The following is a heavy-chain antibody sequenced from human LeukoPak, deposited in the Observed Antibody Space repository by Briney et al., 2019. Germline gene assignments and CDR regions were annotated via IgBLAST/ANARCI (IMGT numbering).Heavy chain of an antibody. Sequence: SETLSLTCTVSGGSISRYYWSWIRQPAGRGLEWIGRINTSGSTNYNPSLKSRVTMSVDTSRNQFSLKLSSVTAADTAIYYCARLTIFVNTFEIWGQGTMVTVSS. CDR2: INTSGST. V-gene: IGHV4-4*07. J-gene: IGHJ3*02. CDR1: GGSISRYY. D-gene: IGHD3-3*01. CDR3: ARLTIFVNTFEI.